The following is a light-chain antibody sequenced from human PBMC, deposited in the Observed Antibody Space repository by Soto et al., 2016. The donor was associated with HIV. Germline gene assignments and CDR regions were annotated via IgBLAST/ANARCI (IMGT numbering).Light chain of an antibody. CDR3: QAWDSSTVV. Sequence: YELIQPPSVSVSPGQTASITCSGDKLGDQYASWYQQEPGQSPVLVIYQDNKRPSGIPERFSGSASGNTATLTISGTQALDEADYYCQAWDSSTVVFGGGTKLTVL. CDR2: QDN. J-gene: IGLJ2*01. CDR1: KLGDQY. V-gene: IGLV3-1*01.